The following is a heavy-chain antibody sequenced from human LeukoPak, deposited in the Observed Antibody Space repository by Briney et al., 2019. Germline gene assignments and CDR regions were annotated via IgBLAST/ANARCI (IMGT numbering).Heavy chain of an antibody. Sequence: PSETLSLTCAVSGGSITNTNWWSWVRQPPGKGLEWIGEINHSGSTNYNPSLKSRVTISVDKSKNQFSLKLSSVTAADTAVYYCAGSIAARLDYWGQGTLVTVSS. CDR3: AGSIAARLDY. CDR2: INHSGST. D-gene: IGHD6-6*01. J-gene: IGHJ4*02. V-gene: IGHV4-4*02. CDR1: GGSITNTNW.